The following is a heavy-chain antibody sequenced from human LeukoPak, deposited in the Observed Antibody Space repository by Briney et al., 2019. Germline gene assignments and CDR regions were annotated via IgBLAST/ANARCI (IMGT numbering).Heavy chain of an antibody. J-gene: IGHJ3*02. CDR2: INPNSGGT. D-gene: IGHD3-16*01. V-gene: IGHV1-2*02. CDR3: ARGQGLKSHDFDI. CDR1: GYTFTTYG. Sequence: ASVKVSCKASGYTFTTYGISWVRQAPGQGLEWMGWINPNSGGTNYAQKFQGRVTMTRDTSISTAYVELSRLRSDDTAVYYCARGQGLKSHDFDIWGQGTVVTVSS.